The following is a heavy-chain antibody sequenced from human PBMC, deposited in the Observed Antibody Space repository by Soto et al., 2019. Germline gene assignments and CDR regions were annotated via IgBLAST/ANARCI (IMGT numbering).Heavy chain of an antibody. Sequence: SVKVSCKASGGTFSSYAISWVRQAPGQGLEWMGGIIPIFGTANYAQKLQGRVTMTTDTSTSTAYMELRSLRSDDTAVYYCARDHGIVVVPAAMLPNAFDIWGQGTMVTVSS. V-gene: IGHV1-69*05. CDR1: GGTFSSYA. J-gene: IGHJ3*02. CDR2: IIPIFGTA. CDR3: ARDHGIVVVPAAMLPNAFDI. D-gene: IGHD2-2*01.